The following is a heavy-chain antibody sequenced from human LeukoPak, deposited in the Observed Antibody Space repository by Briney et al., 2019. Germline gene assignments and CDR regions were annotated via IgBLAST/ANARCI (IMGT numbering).Heavy chain of an antibody. D-gene: IGHD5-18*01. Sequence: GGSLRLSCAASGFTVSSDCMSWVRQAPGKGLEWVSVIYSGGSTYYADSVKGRFTISRDNSKNTLYLQMNSLRAEDTAVYYCARGGYSYGVDYWGQGTLVTVSS. J-gene: IGHJ4*02. CDR2: IYSGGST. V-gene: IGHV3-53*01. CDR3: ARGGYSYGVDY. CDR1: GFTVSSDC.